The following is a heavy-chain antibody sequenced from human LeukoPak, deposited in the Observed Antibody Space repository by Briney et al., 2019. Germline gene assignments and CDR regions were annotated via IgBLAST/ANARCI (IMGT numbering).Heavy chain of an antibody. CDR1: GYTFTGYY. V-gene: IGHV1-2*02. CDR2: INPNSGGT. J-gene: IGHJ6*03. Sequence: ASVKVSCKASGYTFTGYYMHWVRQAPGQGLEWMGWINPNSGGTNYAQKFQGRVTMTRDTSISTAYMELSRLRSDDTAVYYCARVSVGMVRGVIDYYYYMDVWGKGTTVTISS. D-gene: IGHD3-10*01. CDR3: ARVSVGMVRGVIDYYYYMDV.